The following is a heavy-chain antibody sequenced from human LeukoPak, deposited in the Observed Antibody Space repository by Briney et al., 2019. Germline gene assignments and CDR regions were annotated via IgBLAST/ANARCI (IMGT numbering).Heavy chain of an antibody. J-gene: IGHJ3*02. CDR1: GFTFSSYE. CDR3: AREHYDNSGYLDAFDI. CDR2: ISSSGSTI. D-gene: IGHD3-22*01. Sequence: GGSLRLSCAASGFTFSSYEMNWVRQAPGKGLEWVSYISSSGSTIYYADSVKGRFTISRDNAKNSLYLQMNSLRAEDTAVYYCAREHYDNSGYLDAFDIWGQGTMVTVSS. V-gene: IGHV3-48*03.